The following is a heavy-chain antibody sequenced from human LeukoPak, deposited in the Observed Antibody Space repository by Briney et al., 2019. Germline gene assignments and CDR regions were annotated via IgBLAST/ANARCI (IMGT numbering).Heavy chain of an antibody. CDR1: DASFSSTNYW. Sequence: SETLSLTCTVFDASFSSTNYWWVWIRQPPGKGLEWIGSIYYSGSTNINPSLKSRVTLFIDMSTKQFSLRLASMTAADTAVFYYARSSGPDYYGLDVWGQGTTVTVSS. D-gene: IGHD6-19*01. V-gene: IGHV4-39*01. J-gene: IGHJ6*02. CDR2: IYYSGST. CDR3: ARSSGPDYYGLDV.